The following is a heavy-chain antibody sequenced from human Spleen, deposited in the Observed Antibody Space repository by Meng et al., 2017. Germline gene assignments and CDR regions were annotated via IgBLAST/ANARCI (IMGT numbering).Heavy chain of an antibody. CDR1: GGTFSSYT. CDR2: IIPILGIA. J-gene: IGHJ4*02. D-gene: IGHD6-13*01. Sequence: SVKVSCKASGGTFSSYTISWVRQAPGQGLEWMGRIIPILGIANYAQKFQGRVTITADKSTSTAYMELSSLRSEDTAVYYCASPDSSSPFDYWGQGTLVTSPQ. V-gene: IGHV1-69*02. CDR3: ASPDSSSPFDY.